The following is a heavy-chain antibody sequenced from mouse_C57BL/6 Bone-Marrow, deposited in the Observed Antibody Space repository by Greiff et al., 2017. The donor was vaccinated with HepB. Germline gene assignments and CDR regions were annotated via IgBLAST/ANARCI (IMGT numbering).Heavy chain of an antibody. V-gene: IGHV5-6*02. D-gene: IGHD6-1*01. J-gene: IGHJ3*01. CDR2: ISSGGSYT. CDR3: ARHGGRFAY. CDR1: GFTFSSYG. Sequence: DVKLVESGGDLVKPGGSLKLSCAASGFTFSSYGMSWVRQTPDKRLEWVATISSGGSYTYYPDSVKGRFTISRDNAKNTLYLQMSSLKSEDTAMYYCARHGGRFAYWGQGTLVTVSA.